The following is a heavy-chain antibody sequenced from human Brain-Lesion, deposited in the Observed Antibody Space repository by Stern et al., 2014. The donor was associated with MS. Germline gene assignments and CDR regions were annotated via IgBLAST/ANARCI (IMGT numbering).Heavy chain of an antibody. J-gene: IGHJ5*02. V-gene: IGHV3-30*18. Sequence: VQLVESGGGVVQPGRPLRLSCVASGFTFGSCAMHWVRQAQGKGLEWVAGVSYDGSNKYYADSVKGRFTISRDNSQNTLYMQMSGLRPEDTAVYYCAKDRQYLTYFFDHWGQGSLVTVSS. CDR3: AKDRQYLTYFFDH. CDR2: VSYDGSNK. CDR1: GFTFGSCA. D-gene: IGHD2/OR15-2a*01.